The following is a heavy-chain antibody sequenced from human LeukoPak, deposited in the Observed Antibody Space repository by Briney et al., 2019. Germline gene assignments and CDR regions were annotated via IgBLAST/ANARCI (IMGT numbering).Heavy chain of an antibody. Sequence: SVKVSCKASGGTFSSYAISWVRQAPGQGLEWMGRIIPIFGTADYAQKFQGRVTITTDESTSTAYMELSSLRSEDTAVYYCARSSYDSSGYSAQGGYYYYMDVWGKGTTVTVPS. CDR3: ARSSYDSSGYSAQGGYYYYMDV. V-gene: IGHV1-69*05. CDR2: IIPIFGTA. J-gene: IGHJ6*03. CDR1: GGTFSSYA. D-gene: IGHD3-22*01.